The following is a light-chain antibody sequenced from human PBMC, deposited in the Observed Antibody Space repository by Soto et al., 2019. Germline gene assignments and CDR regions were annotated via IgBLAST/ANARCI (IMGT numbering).Light chain of an antibody. Sequence: DIQMTQSPSTLSASVGDRVTITCRASQSISSWLAWYQQKPGRVPNLLIYTASSLESGVPSRFSGDGSGTEFTLTISSLQPDDFAIYYCQQYNSYPWTFGQGTKVEIK. CDR1: QSISSW. J-gene: IGKJ1*01. V-gene: IGKV1-5*03. CDR2: TAS. CDR3: QQYNSYPWT.